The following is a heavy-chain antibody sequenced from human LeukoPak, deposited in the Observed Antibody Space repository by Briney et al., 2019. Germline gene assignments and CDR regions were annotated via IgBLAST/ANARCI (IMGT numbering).Heavy chain of an antibody. CDR3: ARVRGYSGYDPFDY. J-gene: IGHJ4*02. CDR1: GGTFTSYD. V-gene: IGHV1-8*03. D-gene: IGHD5-12*01. Sequence: ASVKVSCKASGGTFTSYDINWVRQATGQGLEWMGWMNPNSGNTGYAQKFQGRVTITRNTSISTAYMELSSLRSEDTAVYYCARVRGYSGYDPFDYWGQGTLVTVSS. CDR2: MNPNSGNT.